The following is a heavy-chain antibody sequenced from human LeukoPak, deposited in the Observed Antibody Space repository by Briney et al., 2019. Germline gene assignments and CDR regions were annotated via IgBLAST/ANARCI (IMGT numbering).Heavy chain of an antibody. V-gene: IGHV4-4*07. J-gene: IGHJ6*02. CDR3: ARAGSGRDCSSTSCYAYYYYYGMDV. Sequence: KPSETLSLTCTVSGGSISSYYWSWIRQPAGKGLEWIGRIYTSGSTNYNPSLKSRVTMSVDTSKNQFSLKLSSVTAADTAVYYCARAGSGRDCSSTSCYAYYYYYGMDVWGQGTTVTVS. CDR2: IYTSGST. CDR1: GGSISSYY. D-gene: IGHD2-2*01.